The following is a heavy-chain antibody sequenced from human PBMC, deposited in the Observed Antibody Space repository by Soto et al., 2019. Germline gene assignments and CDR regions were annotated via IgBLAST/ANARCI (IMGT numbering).Heavy chain of an antibody. CDR3: ASGGYGDY. V-gene: IGHV1-18*01. Sequence: QVHLVQSGAEVKKPWASVKVSCKASGYTFTSYGITWVRQAPGQGLEWMGWISAHNGNTDYAQKLQGRVIVTRDTSTSTASMELRSLRSDDTTVHYCASGGYGDYWGQGALVTVSS. CDR2: ISAHNGNT. CDR1: GYTFTSYG. J-gene: IGHJ4*02. D-gene: IGHD3-16*01.